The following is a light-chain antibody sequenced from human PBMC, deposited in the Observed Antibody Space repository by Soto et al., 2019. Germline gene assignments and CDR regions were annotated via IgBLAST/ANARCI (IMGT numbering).Light chain of an antibody. Sequence: IVLTQSPATLSLWPGETAILSCRASQTVSSYLSWYQHKPGQAPRLLIYDASKRAPGIPARFSGSGSGTDFTPSISRLEPEAFAVYYCQQRSTSITFGQGTRLEIE. V-gene: IGKV3-11*01. CDR2: DAS. CDR1: QTVSSY. J-gene: IGKJ5*01. CDR3: QQRSTSIT.